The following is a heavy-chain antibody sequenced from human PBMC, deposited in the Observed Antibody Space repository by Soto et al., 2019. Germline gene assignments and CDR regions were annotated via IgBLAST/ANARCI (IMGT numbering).Heavy chain of an antibody. J-gene: IGHJ4*02. CDR1: GFTFNSYG. D-gene: IGHD1-26*01. CDR2: ISFGGRNT. V-gene: IGHV3-30*03. Sequence: PGGSLRLSCAASGFTFNSYGMHWVRQAPGKGLEWVLVISFGGRNTYYADSVKGRFTISRDNSKNTLYLQMNSLRAEDTAVYYCARRGSGSYYDYWGQGTLVTVSS. CDR3: ARRGSGSYYDY.